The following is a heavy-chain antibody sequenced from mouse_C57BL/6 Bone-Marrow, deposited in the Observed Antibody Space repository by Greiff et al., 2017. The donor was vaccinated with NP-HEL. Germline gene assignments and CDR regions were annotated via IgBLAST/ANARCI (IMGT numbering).Heavy chain of an antibody. D-gene: IGHD2-4*01. CDR2: INPNNGGT. V-gene: IGHV1-22*01. Sequence: DVQLQESGPELVKPGASVKMSCKASGYTFTDYNMHWVKQSHGKSLEWIGYINPNNGGTSYNQKFKGKATLTVNKSSSTAYMELRSLTSEDSAVYYCARGDYEAWFAYWGQGTLVTVSA. CDR1: GYTFTDYN. CDR3: ARGDYEAWFAY. J-gene: IGHJ3*01.